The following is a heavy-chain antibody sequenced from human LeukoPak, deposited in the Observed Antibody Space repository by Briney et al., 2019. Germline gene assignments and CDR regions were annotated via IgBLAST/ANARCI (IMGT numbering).Heavy chain of an antibody. CDR2: INHSGGT. CDR3: ARDGRQVVPAASTVDY. V-gene: IGHV4-34*01. D-gene: IGHD2-2*01. J-gene: IGHJ4*02. CDR1: GGSFSGYY. Sequence: SETLSLTCAVYGGSFSGYYWSWIRQPPGKGLEWIGEINHSGGTNYNPSLKSRVTISVDTSKNQFSLKLSSVTAADTAVYYCARDGRQVVPAASTVDYWGQGTLVTVSS.